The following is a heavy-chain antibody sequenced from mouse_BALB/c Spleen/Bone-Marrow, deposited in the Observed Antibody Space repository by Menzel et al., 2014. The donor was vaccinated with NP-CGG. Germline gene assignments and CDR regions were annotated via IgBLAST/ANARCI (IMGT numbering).Heavy chain of an antibody. J-gene: IGHJ3*01. CDR2: ISDGGGHT. D-gene: IGHD2-14*01. Sequence: VQLKQSGGRLVKPGGSLKLSCAASGFSFSDHYMYWVRQTPGKRLEWVATISDGGGHTYYSDSVKGRFTISRDNAKNNLYLQMSSLKSEDTAMYHCARDGDYRYAWFSYWGQGTPVTVSA. CDR1: GFSFSDHY. CDR3: ARDGDYRYAWFSY. V-gene: IGHV5-4*02.